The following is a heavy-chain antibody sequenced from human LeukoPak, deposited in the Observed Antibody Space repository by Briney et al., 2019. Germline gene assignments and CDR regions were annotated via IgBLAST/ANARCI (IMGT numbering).Heavy chain of an antibody. CDR1: GFTFSSYS. D-gene: IGHD5-18*01. V-gene: IGHV3-23*01. Sequence: GGSLRLSCAASGFTFSSYSMSWVRQAPGKGPEWVAAIIGSGGRTTYADSVKGRFTISRDNSKNTVYLEMNSLSAEDTAVYVCAKTQDTSMIYGYFDYWGQGTLVT. CDR2: IIGSGGRT. J-gene: IGHJ4*02. CDR3: AKTQDTSMIYGYFDY.